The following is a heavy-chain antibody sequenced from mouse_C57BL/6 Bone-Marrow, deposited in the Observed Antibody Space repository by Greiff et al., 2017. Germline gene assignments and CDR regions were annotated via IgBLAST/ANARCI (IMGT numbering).Heavy chain of an antibody. V-gene: IGHV3-6*01. Sequence: VQLKQSGPGLVKPSQSLSLTCSVTGYSITSGYYWNWIRQFPGNKLEWMGYISYDGSNNYNPSLKNRISITRDTSKNQFFLKLNSVTTEDTATYYCSRRPVATKGYYFDYWGQGTTLTVSS. CDR3: SRRPVATKGYYFDY. J-gene: IGHJ2*01. CDR1: GYSITSGYY. CDR2: ISYDGSN. D-gene: IGHD1-1*01.